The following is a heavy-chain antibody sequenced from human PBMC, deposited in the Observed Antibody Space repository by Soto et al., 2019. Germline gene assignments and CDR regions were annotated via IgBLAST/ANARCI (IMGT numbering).Heavy chain of an antibody. Sequence: ASVKGSCKAYGYTFTSSYVHWVRQAPGQGLEWMGIINPASGRTKYAQNFQGRVTMTSDTSTSTVYMELNSLRSDDTAVYHCARAYSSNYPYYFDYWGQGTLVTFSS. V-gene: IGHV1-46*01. CDR2: INPASGRT. D-gene: IGHD6-13*01. CDR3: ARAYSSNYPYYFDY. J-gene: IGHJ4*02. CDR1: GYTFTSSY.